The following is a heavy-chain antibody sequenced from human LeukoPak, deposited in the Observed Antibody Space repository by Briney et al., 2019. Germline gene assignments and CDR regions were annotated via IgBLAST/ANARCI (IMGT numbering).Heavy chain of an antibody. D-gene: IGHD3-9*01. CDR1: GGSISSYY. CDR3: ARSVPYYDILTGSRVYYYGMDV. V-gene: IGHV4-59*01. CDR2: IYYSGST. J-gene: IGHJ6*02. Sequence: KPSETLSLTCTVSGGSISSYYWSWIRQPPGKGLEWIGYIYYSGSTNYNPSLKSRVTIIVDTSKNQCSLKLSSVTAADTAVYYCARSVPYYDILTGSRVYYYGMDVWGQGTTVTVSS.